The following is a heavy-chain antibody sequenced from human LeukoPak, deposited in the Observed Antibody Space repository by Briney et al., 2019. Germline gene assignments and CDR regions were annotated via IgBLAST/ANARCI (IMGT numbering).Heavy chain of an antibody. CDR1: GFTFSSYW. V-gene: IGHV3-7*04. Sequence: GGSLRLSCAASGFTFSSYWMSWVRQAPGKGLEWVANIKQDGSEKYYVDSVKGRFTISRDNAKNSLYLQMNSLRAEDTAVYYCARDPQVCWRGYFDYWGQGTLVTVSS. D-gene: IGHD1-26*01. J-gene: IGHJ4*02. CDR3: ARDPQVCWRGYFDY. CDR2: IKQDGSEK.